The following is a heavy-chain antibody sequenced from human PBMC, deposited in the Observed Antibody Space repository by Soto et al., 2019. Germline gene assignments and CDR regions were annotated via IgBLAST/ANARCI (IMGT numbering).Heavy chain of an antibody. J-gene: IGHJ4*02. CDR3: AREDYYDGSGYYSY. V-gene: IGHV3-11*05. CDR2: ISSSSDYT. CDR1: GFTFSDYY. Sequence: QVQLVESGGGLVKPGGSLRLSCAASGFTFSDYYMSWIRQAPGKELEWISYISSSSDYTNYADSVKGRFTISRDNAKNSLYLQMNSLRAEDTAVYNCAREDYYDGSGYYSYWGQGTLVSVSS. D-gene: IGHD3-22*01.